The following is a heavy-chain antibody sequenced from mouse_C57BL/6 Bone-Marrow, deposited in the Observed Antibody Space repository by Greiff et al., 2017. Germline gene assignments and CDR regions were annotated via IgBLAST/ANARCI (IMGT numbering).Heavy chain of an antibody. V-gene: IGHV1-55*01. Sequence: QVQLQQPGAELVKPGASVKMSCKASGYTFTSYWITWVKQRPGQGLEWIGDISPGSGSTNYNEKFKSKVTLTVDTSSSTAYMQLSSLTSEDSAVYYCARPYYSNYWYFDVWGTGTTVTVSS. CDR3: ARPYYSNYWYFDV. D-gene: IGHD2-5*01. CDR2: ISPGSGST. CDR1: GYTFTSYW. J-gene: IGHJ1*03.